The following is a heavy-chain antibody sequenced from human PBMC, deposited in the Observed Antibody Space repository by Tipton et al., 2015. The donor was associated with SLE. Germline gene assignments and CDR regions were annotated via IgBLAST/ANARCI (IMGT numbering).Heavy chain of an antibody. CDR2: ISGSGGST. J-gene: IGHJ6*02. D-gene: IGHD1-14*01. V-gene: IGHV3-23*01. Sequence: SLRLSCAASGFTFSSYAMSWVRQAPGKGLEWVSAISGSGGSTYYADSVKGRYTISRDNSKNTLYLQMNSLRAEDTAVYYCAKDRLHMGPQGGMDVWGQGTTVTVSS. CDR3: AKDRLHMGPQGGMDV. CDR1: GFTFSSYA.